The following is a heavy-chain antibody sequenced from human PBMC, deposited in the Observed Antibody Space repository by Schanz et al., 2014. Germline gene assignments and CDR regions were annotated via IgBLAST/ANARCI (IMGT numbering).Heavy chain of an antibody. V-gene: IGHV3-48*01. CDR2: IRSSSTPI. CDR1: GITFSSPS. J-gene: IGHJ4*02. Sequence: EVHLVESGGGLVQPGGSLRLSCAASGITFSSPSFNWVRQAPGKGPEWVSYIRSSSTPIYYADSVEGRFTISRDNSKNTVYIQMNSLRAEDTAVYCCARGGPAYYFDDWGQGTLVTVSS. CDR3: ARGGPAYYFDD.